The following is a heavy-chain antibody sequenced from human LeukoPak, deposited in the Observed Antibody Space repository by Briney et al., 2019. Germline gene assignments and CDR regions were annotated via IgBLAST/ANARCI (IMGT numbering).Heavy chain of an antibody. CDR1: GFTFSSYG. CDR2: ISYDGSNK. J-gene: IGHJ3*02. Sequence: GRSLRLSCAASGFTFSSYGMHWVRQAPGKGLEWVAVISYDGSNKYYADSVKGRFTISRDNSKNTLYLQMNSLRAEDTAVYYCASQGIGDWAFDIWGQGTMVTVSS. V-gene: IGHV3-30*03. CDR3: ASQGIGDWAFDI. D-gene: IGHD3/OR15-3a*01.